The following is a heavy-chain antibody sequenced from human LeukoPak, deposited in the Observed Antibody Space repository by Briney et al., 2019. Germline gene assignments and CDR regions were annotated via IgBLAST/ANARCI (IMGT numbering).Heavy chain of an antibody. V-gene: IGHV3-23*01. CDR1: GFIFSRYA. CDR3: SKNSANNNRKYYYYYMDV. CDR2: ISGDGGSI. Sequence: GGSLRLSCAASGFIFSRYAMNWVRQAPGKGLEWVSSISGDGGSIYYANSVKGRFTISRDDSKNTLYLQMNSLRAEDTAVYYCSKNSANNNRKYYYYYMDVWGKGTTVTVS. J-gene: IGHJ6*03. D-gene: IGHD2/OR15-2a*01.